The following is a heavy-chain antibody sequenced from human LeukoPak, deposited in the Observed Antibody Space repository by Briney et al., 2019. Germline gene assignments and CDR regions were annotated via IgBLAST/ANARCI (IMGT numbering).Heavy chain of an antibody. D-gene: IGHD4-23*01. CDR2: IKQDGSEK. CDR1: GFTFSSYW. J-gene: IGHJ6*02. V-gene: IGHV3-7*01. CDR3: AGEGVVSNYAYYYGMDV. Sequence: GGSLRLSCAASGFTFSSYWMSWVRQAPGKGLEWVANIKQDGSEKYYVDSVKGRFTISRDNAKNSLYLQMNSLRAEDTAVYYCAGEGVVSNYAYYYGMDVWGQGTTVTVSS.